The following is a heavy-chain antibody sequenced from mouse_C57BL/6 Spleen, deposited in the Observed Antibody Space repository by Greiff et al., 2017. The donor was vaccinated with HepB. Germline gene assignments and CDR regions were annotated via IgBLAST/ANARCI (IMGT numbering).Heavy chain of an antibody. CDR1: GFNIKDYY. D-gene: IGHD2-10*02. V-gene: IGHV14-2*01. J-gene: IGHJ4*01. Sequence: EVQLQQSGAELVKPGASVKLSCTASGFNIKDYYMHWVKQRTEQGLEWIGRIDPEDAETKYAPKFQGKATITADTSSNTAYLQLSSLTSEDTAVDYCAREYGNYYAMDYWGQGTSVTVSS. CDR3: AREYGNYYAMDY. CDR2: IDPEDAET.